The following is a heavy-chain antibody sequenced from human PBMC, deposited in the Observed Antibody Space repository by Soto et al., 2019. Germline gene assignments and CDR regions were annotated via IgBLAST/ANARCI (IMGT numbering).Heavy chain of an antibody. V-gene: IGHV4-61*01. D-gene: IGHD3-16*01. CDR1: GGSVSGDKNY. CDR2: ISYSGAT. Sequence: QVQLQESGPGLVKPSETLSLIYTVSGGSVSGDKNYWSWIRQSPGKGLEWIGYISYSGATNYNPSLKSRLTISVDRSKNQFALKLSSVTASDTALYYCATSPRFAFDFWGQGTTVIVSS. CDR3: ATSPRFAFDF. J-gene: IGHJ3*01.